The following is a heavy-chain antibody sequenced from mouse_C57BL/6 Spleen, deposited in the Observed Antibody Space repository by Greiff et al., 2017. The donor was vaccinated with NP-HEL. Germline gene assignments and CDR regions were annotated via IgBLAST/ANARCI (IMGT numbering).Heavy chain of an antibody. D-gene: IGHD2-5*01. Sequence: VQLQQSGPELVKPGASVKISCKASGYTFTDYYMNWVKQSHGKSLEWIGDINPNNGGTSYNQKFKGKATLTVDKSSSTAYMELRSLTSEDSAVYYCARRPSYSNYLRRAMDYWGQGTSVTVSS. CDR1: GYTFTDYY. CDR2: INPNNGGT. J-gene: IGHJ4*01. V-gene: IGHV1-26*01. CDR3: ARRPSYSNYLRRAMDY.